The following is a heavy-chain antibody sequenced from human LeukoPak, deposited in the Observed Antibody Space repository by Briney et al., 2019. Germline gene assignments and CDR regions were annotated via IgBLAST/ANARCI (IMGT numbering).Heavy chain of an antibody. D-gene: IGHD3-22*01. CDR2: IYYSGST. CDR1: GGSINNYY. Sequence: PSETLSLTCTVSGGSINNYYWSWIRQPPGKGLEWIGYIYYSGSTNYNPSLKSRVTISVDTSKNQFSLKLSSVTAADTVVYYCARGHYYDSSGYPSGWFDPWGQGTLVTVSS. V-gene: IGHV4-59*01. J-gene: IGHJ5*02. CDR3: ARGHYYDSSGYPSGWFDP.